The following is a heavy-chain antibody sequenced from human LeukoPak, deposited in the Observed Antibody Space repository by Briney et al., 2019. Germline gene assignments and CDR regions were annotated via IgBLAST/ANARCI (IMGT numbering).Heavy chain of an antibody. D-gene: IGHD2-21*01. CDR1: GFTFSAYV. J-gene: IGHJ6*03. V-gene: IGHV3-23*01. CDR2: ISSSGGST. CDR3: AKEKGFSIPYYYYYMDV. Sequence: GGSLRLSCAASGFTFSAYVMTWVRQAPGKGLEWVSAISSSGGSTYYADSVKGRFTISRDNSKNTLYLQMNSLRAEDTALYHCAKEKGFSIPYYYYYMDVWGKGTTVTVSS.